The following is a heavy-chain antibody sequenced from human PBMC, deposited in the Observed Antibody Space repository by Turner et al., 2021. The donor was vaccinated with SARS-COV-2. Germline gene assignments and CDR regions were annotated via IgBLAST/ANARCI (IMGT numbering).Heavy chain of an antibody. CDR3: ARDVEYCSSTSCYTGSHFDY. CDR1: GVTFTSYA. CDR2: IKAGNGKK. J-gene: IGHJ4*02. Sequence: QVQLVQSVAEVKKPGASVQVSCKASGVTFTSYAMHLVRQAPGQRFEWMGWIKAGNGKKKYSQEFQGRVTITRDTCASTAYMELSSLRSEDTAVYYCARDVEYCSSTSCYTGSHFDYWGQGTLVTVSS. D-gene: IGHD2-2*02. V-gene: IGHV1-3*01.